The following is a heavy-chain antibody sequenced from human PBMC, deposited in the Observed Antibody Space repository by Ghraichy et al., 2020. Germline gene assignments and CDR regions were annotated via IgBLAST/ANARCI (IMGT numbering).Heavy chain of an antibody. Sequence: SETLSLTCTVSGESVGSGGYFYTWIRQFPGKGLEWIGYVYDTGSTNYNPYLKSRLTISLDTSMGQFSLNLRSVTAADTAVYYCAREEGSGDCHFSHWGQGTLVTVSS. V-gene: IGHV4-31*03. CDR2: VYDTGST. D-gene: IGHD2-21*02. CDR1: GESVGSGGYF. J-gene: IGHJ4*02. CDR3: AREEGSGDCHFSH.